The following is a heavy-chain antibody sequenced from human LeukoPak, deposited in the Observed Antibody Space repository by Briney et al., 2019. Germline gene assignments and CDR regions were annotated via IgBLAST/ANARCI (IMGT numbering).Heavy chain of an antibody. J-gene: IGHJ4*02. V-gene: IGHV3-21*01. D-gene: IGHD6-19*01. Sequence: GGSLRLSCAASGITFNSYTMNWVRQAPGKGLEWVSSISSSSSYIYYADSVKGRFTISRDNSKNTLYLQMNSLRAEDTAVYYCARDEVQYSSGWYFVYWGQGTLVTVSS. CDR2: ISSSSSYI. CDR3: ARDEVQYSSGWYFVY. CDR1: GITFNSYT.